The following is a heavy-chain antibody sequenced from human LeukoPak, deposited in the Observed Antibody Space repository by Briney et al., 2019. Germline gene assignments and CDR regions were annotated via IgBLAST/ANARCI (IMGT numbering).Heavy chain of an antibody. Sequence: NTSETLSLTCTVSGGSISSYYWSWIRQPPGKGLEWIGYIHNSGSTNYNPSLKSRVTISVDTSRNQFSLKVSSVTAADTAVYYCARASYSSSWYAVDNWGQGTLVPVSS. CDR1: GGSISSYY. CDR3: ARASYSSSWYAVDN. J-gene: IGHJ4*02. CDR2: IHNSGST. V-gene: IGHV4-59*08. D-gene: IGHD6-13*01.